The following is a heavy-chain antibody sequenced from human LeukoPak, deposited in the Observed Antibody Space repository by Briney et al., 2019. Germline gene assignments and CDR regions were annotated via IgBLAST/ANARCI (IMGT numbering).Heavy chain of an antibody. CDR2: ICYSGST. J-gene: IGHJ4*02. Sequence: PSETLSLTCNGSGASISSYYWSWIRQPPGKGLEWIGYICYSGSTKYNPSLKSRVTISVDTSKNQLSLKMRSVTAADTAVYYCARDPGYSYGYGFDDWGQGTLVTVSS. CDR3: ARDPGYSYGYGFDD. CDR1: GASISSYY. V-gene: IGHV4-59*01. D-gene: IGHD5-18*01.